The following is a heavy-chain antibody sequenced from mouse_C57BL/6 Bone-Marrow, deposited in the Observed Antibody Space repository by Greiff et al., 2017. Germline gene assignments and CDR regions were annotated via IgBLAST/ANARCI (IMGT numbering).Heavy chain of an antibody. CDR1: GFTFSSYA. CDR2: ISDGGSYT. J-gene: IGHJ2*01. Sequence: EVKLVESGGGLVKPGGSLKLSCAASGFTFSSYAMSWVRQTPEKRLEWVATISDGGSYTYYPDNVKGRFTISRYNAKNNLYLQMSHLKSEDTAMYYCASTFYFDYWSQGTTLTVSS. V-gene: IGHV5-4*03. CDR3: ASTFYFDY.